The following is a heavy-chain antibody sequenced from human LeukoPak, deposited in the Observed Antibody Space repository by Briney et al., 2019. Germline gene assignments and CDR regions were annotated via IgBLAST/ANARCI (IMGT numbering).Heavy chain of an antibody. Sequence: PGGSLRLSCAASGFTFSSYSMNWVRQAPGKGLEWVANIKQDGSEKKYVDSVKGRFTISRDNAKKSLYLQMNSLRAEDTAVYYCARVLRYDNSGHDSFDIWGQGTMVTVSS. CDR1: GFTFSSYS. CDR2: IKQDGSEK. V-gene: IGHV3-7*01. J-gene: IGHJ3*02. D-gene: IGHD3-22*01. CDR3: ARVLRYDNSGHDSFDI.